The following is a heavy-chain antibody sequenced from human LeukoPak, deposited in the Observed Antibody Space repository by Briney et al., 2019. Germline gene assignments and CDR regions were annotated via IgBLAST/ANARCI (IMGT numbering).Heavy chain of an antibody. V-gene: IGHV3-21*04. CDR3: ARDTPYCGGDCYSSDAFDI. Sequence: GGSLRLSCAASGFTFSSYSMNWVRQAPGKGLEWVSSISSSSSYIYYADSVKGRFTISRDNAKNSLYLQMNSLRAEDTAVYYCARDTPYCGGDCYSSDAFDIWSQGTMVTVSS. J-gene: IGHJ3*02. D-gene: IGHD2-21*02. CDR1: GFTFSSYS. CDR2: ISSSSSYI.